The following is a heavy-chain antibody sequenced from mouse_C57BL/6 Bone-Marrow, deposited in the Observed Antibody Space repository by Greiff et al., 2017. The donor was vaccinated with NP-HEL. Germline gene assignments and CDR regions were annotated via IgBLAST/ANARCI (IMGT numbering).Heavy chain of an antibody. CDR3: TIGQLRPSFDY. D-gene: IGHD3-2*02. Sequence: EVQGVESGGGLVQPGGSMKLSCAASGFTFSDAWMDWVRQSPEKGLEWVAEIRNKANNHATYYAESVKGRFTISRDDSKSSVYLQMNSLRAEDTGIYYCTIGQLRPSFDYWGQGTTLTVSS. J-gene: IGHJ2*01. CDR1: GFTFSDAW. V-gene: IGHV6-6*01. CDR2: IRNKANNHAT.